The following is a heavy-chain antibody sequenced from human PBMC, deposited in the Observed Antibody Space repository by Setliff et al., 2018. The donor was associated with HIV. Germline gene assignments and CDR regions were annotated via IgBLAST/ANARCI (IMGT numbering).Heavy chain of an antibody. D-gene: IGHD3-9*01. J-gene: IGHJ4*02. CDR3: ARGYYDILTGYYSSGIWDY. Sequence: SETLSLTCTVSGGSIRTGAYYWGWIRQPPGKGLEWIGSIYYDGRTFYKPSLKSRLTISVDTSKNQFSLRLNSVTAADTAVYFCARGYYDILTGYYSSGIWDYWGQGTLVTVSS. CDR1: GGSIRTGAYY. V-gene: IGHV4-39*07. CDR2: IYYDGRT.